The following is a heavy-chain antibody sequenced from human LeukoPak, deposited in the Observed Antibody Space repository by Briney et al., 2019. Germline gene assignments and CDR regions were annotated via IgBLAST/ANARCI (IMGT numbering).Heavy chain of an antibody. Sequence: ASVKVSCKASGYTFTGYYMHWVRQAPGQGLEWMGWINPNSGGTNYAQKFQGRVTMTRDTSISTAYMELSRLRSDDTAVYYCARDKSHDYGDYVYWGQGTLVTVSS. CDR2: INPNSGGT. J-gene: IGHJ4*02. D-gene: IGHD4-17*01. V-gene: IGHV1-2*02. CDR1: GYTFTGYY. CDR3: ARDKSHDYGDYVY.